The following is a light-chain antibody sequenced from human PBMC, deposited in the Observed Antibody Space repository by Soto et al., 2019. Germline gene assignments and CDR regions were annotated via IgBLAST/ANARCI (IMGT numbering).Light chain of an antibody. J-gene: IGKJ1*01. CDR1: QGISNY. CDR2: AAS. V-gene: IGKV1-27*01. Sequence: DMQMTQGPSSLSASVGDRVTITCRASQGISNYLAWYQQKPGKVPKPLIYAASTLQSGVPSRFSGSGSGTDFTLTISSLQPEDVATYYCQKYNSAPRTFGQGTRWISN. CDR3: QKYNSAPRT.